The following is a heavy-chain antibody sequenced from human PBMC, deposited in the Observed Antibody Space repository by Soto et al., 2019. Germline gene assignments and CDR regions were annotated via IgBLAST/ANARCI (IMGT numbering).Heavy chain of an antibody. CDR1: GGSISSYY. D-gene: IGHD3-10*01. J-gene: IGHJ6*03. V-gene: IGHV4-59*01. CDR2: IYYSGST. CDR3: ARSQAGGYELVVREYYYMDV. Sequence: SETLSLTCTVSGGSISSYYWSWIRQPPGKGLEWIGYIYYSGSTNYNPSLKSRVTISVDTSKNQFSLKLSSVTAADTAVYYCARSQAGGYELVVREYYYMDVWGKGTTVTVSS.